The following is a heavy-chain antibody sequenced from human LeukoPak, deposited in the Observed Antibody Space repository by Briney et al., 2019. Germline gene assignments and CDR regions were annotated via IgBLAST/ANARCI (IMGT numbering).Heavy chain of an antibody. CDR1: GGSISSGGYS. CDR2: IYHSGST. V-gene: IGHV4-30-2*01. Sequence: KTSETLSLTCAVSGGSISSGGYSWSWIRQPPGKGLEWIGYIYHSGSTYYNPSLKSRVTISVDRSKNQFSLKLSSVTAADTAVYYCARDLSGTTGGFGFDYWGQGTLVTVSS. D-gene: IGHD1-7*01. J-gene: IGHJ4*02. CDR3: ARDLSGTTGGFGFDY.